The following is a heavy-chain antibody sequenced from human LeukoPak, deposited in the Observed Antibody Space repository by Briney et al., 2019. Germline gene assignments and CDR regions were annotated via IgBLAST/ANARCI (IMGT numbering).Heavy chain of an antibody. Sequence: GGSLRLSCAASGFTFDDYAMHWVRQAPGKGLEWVSGISWNSGSIGYADSVKGRFTISRDNAKNSLYLQMNSLRAEDTALYYCAKISGRDYDSSAMGDYWGQGTLVTVSS. CDR1: GFTFDDYA. CDR3: AKISGRDYDSSAMGDY. D-gene: IGHD3-22*01. V-gene: IGHV3-9*01. J-gene: IGHJ4*02. CDR2: ISWNSGSI.